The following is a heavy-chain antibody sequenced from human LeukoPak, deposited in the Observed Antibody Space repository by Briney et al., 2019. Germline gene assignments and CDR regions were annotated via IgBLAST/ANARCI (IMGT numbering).Heavy chain of an antibody. V-gene: IGHV3-73*01. D-gene: IGHD5-24*01. Sequence: GGSLRLSCAASGFTFSGSAMHWVRQASGKGLEWVGRIRSKANSYATAYAASVKGRFTISRDDSENTAYLQMNSLKTEDTAVYYCTRQGPRDGYNYDHWGQGTLVTVSS. CDR3: TRQGPRDGYNYDH. CDR2: IRSKANSYAT. CDR1: GFTFSGSA. J-gene: IGHJ5*02.